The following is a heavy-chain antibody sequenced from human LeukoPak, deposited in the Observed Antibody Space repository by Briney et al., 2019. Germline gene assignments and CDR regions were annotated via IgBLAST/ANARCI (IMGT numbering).Heavy chain of an antibody. CDR1: GGSISSYY. D-gene: IGHD6-19*01. Sequence: ASETLSLTCTVSGGSISSYYWSWIRQPPGRGLEWIGYIYYSGSTNYNPSLKSRVTISVDTSKNQFSLKLSSVTAADTAVYYCAGYSDSSGRQRYYYGMDVWGQGTTVTVSS. V-gene: IGHV4-59*01. J-gene: IGHJ6*02. CDR2: IYYSGST. CDR3: AGYSDSSGRQRYYYGMDV.